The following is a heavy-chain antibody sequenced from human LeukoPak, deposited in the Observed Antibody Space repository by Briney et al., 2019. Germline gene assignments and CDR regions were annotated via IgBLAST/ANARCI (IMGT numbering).Heavy chain of an antibody. Sequence: GGSLRLSCAASGFTFSSYWMSWVRQAPGKGLEWVANIKQDGSEKYYVDSVKGRFTISRDNAKNSLYLQMNSLRAEDTAVYYCAGEDVTMIVDGMDVWGQGTTVTVSS. V-gene: IGHV3-7*01. CDR3: AGEDVTMIVDGMDV. J-gene: IGHJ6*02. CDR2: IKQDGSEK. D-gene: IGHD3-22*01. CDR1: GFTFSSYW.